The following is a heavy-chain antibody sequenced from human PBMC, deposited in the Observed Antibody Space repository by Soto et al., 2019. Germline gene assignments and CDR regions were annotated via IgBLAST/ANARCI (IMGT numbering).Heavy chain of an antibody. CDR3: ARVGGIAAQKNWLDP. D-gene: IGHD6-13*01. V-gene: IGHV1-69*02. CDR1: GGTFSGYT. CDR2: IIPILGIA. Sequence: GASVKVSCKASGGTFSGYTISWVRQAPGQGLEWMGRIIPILGIANYAQKFQGRVTITADKSTSTAYMELSSLRSEDTAVYYCARVGGIAAQKNWLDPWGQGTLVTFSS. J-gene: IGHJ5*02.